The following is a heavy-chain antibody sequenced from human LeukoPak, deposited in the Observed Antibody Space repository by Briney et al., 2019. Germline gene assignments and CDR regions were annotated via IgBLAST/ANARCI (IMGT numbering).Heavy chain of an antibody. Sequence: PGGPLRLSCGASGFTFSSYWMSWARQAPGKGLEWVANIKQDGSEKYYVDSVKGRFTISRDNAKNSLYLQMNSLRAEDTAVYYCAREAGGSSHWGQGTLVTVSS. CDR2: IKQDGSEK. CDR1: GFTFSSYW. CDR3: AREAGGSSH. J-gene: IGHJ4*02. D-gene: IGHD2-2*01. V-gene: IGHV3-7*01.